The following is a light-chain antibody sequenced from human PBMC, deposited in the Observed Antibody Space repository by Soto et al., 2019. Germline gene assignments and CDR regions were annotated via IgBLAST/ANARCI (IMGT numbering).Light chain of an antibody. J-gene: IGKJ4*01. V-gene: IGKV3-20*01. Sequence: EIVLTQSPGTLSLSPGERATLSCRASQSVSSDFLAWYQEKPGQAPRLLIYGASNRATGIPDRFNGSRSGTDFTLTISRLEPEDFAVYYCRQYGRSLGFAFGGGTKVEIK. CDR1: QSVSSDF. CDR3: RQYGRSLGFA. CDR2: GAS.